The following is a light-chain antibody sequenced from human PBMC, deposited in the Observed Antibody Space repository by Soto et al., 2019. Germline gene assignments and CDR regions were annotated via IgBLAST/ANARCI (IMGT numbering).Light chain of an antibody. CDR3: PQYGSSLWT. Sequence: EIVLTKYPATLSLSRGERATLSCRASQSVSSHYLAWYQHKPGQAPRLLIYGASSRATGIPDRFSGSGSGTDFTLTISILEPEDFAVYYCPQYGSSLWTFGQGTKVDFK. J-gene: IGKJ1*01. CDR1: QSVSSHY. V-gene: IGKV3-20*01. CDR2: GAS.